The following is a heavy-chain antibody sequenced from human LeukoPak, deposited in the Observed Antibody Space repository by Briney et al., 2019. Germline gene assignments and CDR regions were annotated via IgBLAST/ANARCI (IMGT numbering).Heavy chain of an antibody. CDR1: GFTFSSYA. CDR3: AKVVIQLWLPSNAFDI. V-gene: IGHV3-23*01. Sequence: GGSLRLSCAASGFTFSSYAMSWVCQAPGKGLEWVSAISGSGGSTYYADSVKGRFTISRDNSKNTLYLQMNSLRAEDTAVYYCAKVVIQLWLPSNAFDIWGQGTMVTVSS. CDR2: ISGSGGST. J-gene: IGHJ3*02. D-gene: IGHD5-18*01.